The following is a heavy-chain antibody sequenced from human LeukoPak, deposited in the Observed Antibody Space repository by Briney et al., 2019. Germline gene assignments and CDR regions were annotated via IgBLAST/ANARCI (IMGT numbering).Heavy chain of an antibody. D-gene: IGHD6-19*01. V-gene: IGHV4-59*01. Sequence: SETLSLTCSVSGGSISGYYWSWIRQPPGKGLEWIGYIYYSGSTNYNPSLKSRVTISVDTSKNQFSLKLSSVTAADTAVYYCARVVAVAGPKGGFDIWGQGTMVTVSS. CDR3: ARVVAVAGPKGGFDI. CDR2: IYYSGST. CDR1: GGSISGYY. J-gene: IGHJ3*02.